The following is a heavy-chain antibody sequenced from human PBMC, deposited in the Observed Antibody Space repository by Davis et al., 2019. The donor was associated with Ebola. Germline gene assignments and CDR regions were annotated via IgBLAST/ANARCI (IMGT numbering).Heavy chain of an antibody. J-gene: IGHJ4*02. Sequence: SETLSLTCTFSGGSISSYYWSWIRQPPGKGLEWIGYIYYSGSTNYNPSLKSRVTISVDTSKNQFSLKLSSVTAADTAVYYCARDITMKDWGQGTLATVSS. CDR3: ARDITMKD. D-gene: IGHD3-22*01. CDR1: GGSISSYY. CDR2: IYYSGST. V-gene: IGHV4-59*08.